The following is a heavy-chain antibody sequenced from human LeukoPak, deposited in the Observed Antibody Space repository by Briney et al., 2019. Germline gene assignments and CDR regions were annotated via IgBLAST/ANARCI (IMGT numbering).Heavy chain of an antibody. D-gene: IGHD2-2*01. Sequence: GGSLRLSCAASGFTFSSYGMHWVRQAPGKGLEWVAFIRYDGSNKYYADSVKGRFTISRDNSKNTLYLQMNSLRAEDTAVYYCAKSRNYCSSTSCYGYFQHWGQGTLVTVSS. CDR1: GFTFSSYG. CDR2: IRYDGSNK. J-gene: IGHJ1*01. CDR3: AKSRNYCSSTSCYGYFQH. V-gene: IGHV3-30*02.